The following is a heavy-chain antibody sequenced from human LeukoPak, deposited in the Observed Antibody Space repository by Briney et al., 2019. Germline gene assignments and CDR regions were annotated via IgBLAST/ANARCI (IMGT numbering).Heavy chain of an antibody. Sequence: GASVKVSCKASGYTFTSYYMHWVRQAPGQGLEWMGIINPSGGSTSYAQKFQGRVTMTTDTSTSTAYMELRSLRSDDTAVYYCARGHDYGGNGFYYYYYMDVWGKGTTVTVSS. J-gene: IGHJ6*03. V-gene: IGHV1-46*01. CDR1: GYTFTSYY. D-gene: IGHD4-23*01. CDR3: ARGHDYGGNGFYYYYYMDV. CDR2: INPSGGST.